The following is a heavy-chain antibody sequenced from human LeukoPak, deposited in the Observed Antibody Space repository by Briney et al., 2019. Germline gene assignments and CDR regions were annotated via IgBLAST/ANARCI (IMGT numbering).Heavy chain of an antibody. Sequence: ASVKVSCKASGYTFTSYYMHWVRQAPGQGLEWMGIINPSGGSISYAQKLQGRVTMTTDTSTSTAYMELRSLRSDDTAVYYCARDIMTGALYDYWGQGTLVTVSS. CDR3: ARDIMTGALYDY. CDR2: INPSGGSI. J-gene: IGHJ4*02. V-gene: IGHV1-46*01. D-gene: IGHD1-14*01. CDR1: GYTFTSYY.